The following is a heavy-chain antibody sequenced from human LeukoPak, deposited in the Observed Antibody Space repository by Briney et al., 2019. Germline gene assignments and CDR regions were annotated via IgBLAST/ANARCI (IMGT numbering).Heavy chain of an antibody. CDR2: ISGSGGST. CDR1: GFTFSSYA. D-gene: IGHD6-19*01. V-gene: IGHV3-23*01. Sequence: GGSLRLSCAASGFTFSSYAMSWVRQGPGKGLEWVSVISGSGGSTYNGDSVKGRFTISRDNSKNTLYLQMNSLRAEDTAVYYCAKDLGFYSSGPFDYWGQGTLVTVSS. J-gene: IGHJ4*02. CDR3: AKDLGFYSSGPFDY.